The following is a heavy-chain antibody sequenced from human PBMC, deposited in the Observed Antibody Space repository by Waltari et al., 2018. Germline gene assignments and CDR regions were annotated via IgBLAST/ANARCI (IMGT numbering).Heavy chain of an antibody. V-gene: IGHV3-74*03. CDR3: ARLAPRTYRSPVPGRHYYYGMDV. D-gene: IGHD3-10*01. J-gene: IGHJ6*02. CDR2: ISNDDTTL. Sequence: EEQLLESGEGLVQPGDSRILSCEACGFRVSNYWLNWLIQAQGRGLVWTARISNDDTTLTYADTVKGRFTISRDNAKNTVYLQMKRLRADDTAVYYCARLAPRTYRSPVPGRHYYYGMDVWGQGTTVTVSS. CDR1: GFRVSNYW.